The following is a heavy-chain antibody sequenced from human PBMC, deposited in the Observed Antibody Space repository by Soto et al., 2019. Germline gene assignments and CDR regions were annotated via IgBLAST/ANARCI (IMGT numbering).Heavy chain of an antibody. CDR2: ISYDGSNK. CDR3: AKDLEVEVVPAATTDY. CDR1: GFTFSSYG. J-gene: IGHJ4*02. D-gene: IGHD2-2*01. Sequence: GGSLRLSCAASGFTFSSYGMHWVRQAPGKGLEWVAVISYDGSNKYYADSVKGRFTISRDNSKNTLYLQMNSLRAEDTAVYYCAKDLEVEVVPAATTDYWGQGTLVTVSS. V-gene: IGHV3-30*18.